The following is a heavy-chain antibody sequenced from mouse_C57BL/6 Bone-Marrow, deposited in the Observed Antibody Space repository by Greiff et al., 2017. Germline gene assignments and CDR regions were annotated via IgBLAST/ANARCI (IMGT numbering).Heavy chain of an antibody. CDR2: IRNKANGYTT. Sequence: EVKVVESGGGLVQPGGSLSLSCAASGFTFTDYYMSWVRQPPGKALEWLGFIRNKANGYTTEYSASVKGRFTISRDNSQSILYLQMNALRAENSATYYCSRCDNGYYVSYWYFDVWGTGTTVTVSS. CDR1: GFTFTDYY. V-gene: IGHV7-3*01. CDR3: SRCDNGYYVSYWYFDV. J-gene: IGHJ1*03. D-gene: IGHD2-3*01.